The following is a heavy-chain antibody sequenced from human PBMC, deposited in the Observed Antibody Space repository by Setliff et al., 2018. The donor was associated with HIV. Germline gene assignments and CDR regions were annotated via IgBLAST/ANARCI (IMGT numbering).Heavy chain of an antibody. CDR3: ATCRHRPSNWFDP. CDR2: IFRAGNA. J-gene: IGHJ5*02. Sequence: SETLSLTCTVSGGSINSGAYLWAWIRQPAGKGLEWIGRIFRAGNATYNPSLKSRVTISVDRSGNQFSLRLTSVTAADTAVYYCATCRHRPSNWFDPWGQGTVVTVSS. CDR1: GGSINSGAYL. V-gene: IGHV4-61*02.